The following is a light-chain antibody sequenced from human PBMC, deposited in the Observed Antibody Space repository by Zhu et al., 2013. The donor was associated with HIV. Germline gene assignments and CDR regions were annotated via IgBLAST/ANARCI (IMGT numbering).Light chain of an antibody. CDR2: DAS. V-gene: IGKV1-16*01. CDR1: QDILNY. J-gene: IGKJ1*01. Sequence: DIQMTQSPSSLSASVGDRVTITCRTSQDILNYLVWYQQKPGKAPNLLIYDASTLESGVPSRFSGSGSGTEFTLTISSLQPDDFTTYYCQQYYTSWTFGQGTKVEIK. CDR3: QQYYTSWT.